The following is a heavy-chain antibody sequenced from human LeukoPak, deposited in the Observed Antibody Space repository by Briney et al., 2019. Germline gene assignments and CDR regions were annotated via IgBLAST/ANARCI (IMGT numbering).Heavy chain of an antibody. CDR2: INAGNGNT. Sequence: GASVKVSCKASGYTFTSYAMHWVRQAPGQSLEWMGWINAGNGNTKYSQKFQGRVTITRDTSASTAYMELSSLRSEDTAVYYCARDRGYSYGYDYWGQGTLVTVSS. CDR1: GYTFTSYA. V-gene: IGHV1-3*01. J-gene: IGHJ4*02. D-gene: IGHD5-18*01. CDR3: ARDRGYSYGYDY.